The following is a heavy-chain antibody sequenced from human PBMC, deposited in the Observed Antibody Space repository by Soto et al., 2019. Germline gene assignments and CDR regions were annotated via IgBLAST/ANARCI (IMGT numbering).Heavy chain of an antibody. J-gene: IGHJ4*02. CDR2: IIPIFGTA. CDR1: GGTFSSYA. CDR3: ARDRLYYYDSSGYYSLDY. Sequence: ASVKVSCKASGGTFSSYAIRWVRQAPGQGLEWMGGIIPIFGTANYAQKFQGRVTITADESTSTAYMELSSLRSEDTAVYYCARDRLYYYDSSGYYSLDYWGQGTLVTVSS. V-gene: IGHV1-69*13. D-gene: IGHD3-22*01.